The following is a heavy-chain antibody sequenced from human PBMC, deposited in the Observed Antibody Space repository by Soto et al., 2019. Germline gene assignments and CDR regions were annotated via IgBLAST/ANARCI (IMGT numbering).Heavy chain of an antibody. CDR1: GYTFTSYY. D-gene: IGHD1-26*01. J-gene: IGHJ6*03. Sequence: ASVKVSCKASGYTFTSYYMHWVRQAPGQGLEWMGIINPSGGSTSYAQKFQGRVTMTRDTSTSTVYMELSSLRSEDTAVYYCARDPGSFGRIYYYMDVWGKGTTVTVSS. V-gene: IGHV1-46*03. CDR3: ARDPGSFGRIYYYMDV. CDR2: INPSGGST.